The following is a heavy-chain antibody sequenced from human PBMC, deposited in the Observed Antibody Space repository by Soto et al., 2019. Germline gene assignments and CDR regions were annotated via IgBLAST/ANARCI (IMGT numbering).Heavy chain of an antibody. V-gene: IGHV4-59*01. CDR3: ARVGGYYGDFPNFDY. J-gene: IGHJ4*02. CDR1: GSSISPYY. Sequence: SETLSLTCIVSGSSISPYYWTWIRRPPGKGLEWVGNIYYTGTTNYNPSLKSRVTMSVDMFKNHCSLKLSSVTAADTAVYFCARVGGYYGDFPNFDYWGQGALVTVSS. CDR2: IYYTGTT. D-gene: IGHD4-17*01.